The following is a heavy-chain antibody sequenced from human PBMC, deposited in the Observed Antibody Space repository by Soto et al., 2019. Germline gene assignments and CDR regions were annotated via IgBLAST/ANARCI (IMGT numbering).Heavy chain of an antibody. CDR1: GFTFSSYS. Sequence: HPGGSLRLSCAASGFTFSSYSMNWVRQAPGKGLEWVSYISSSSSTIYYADSVKGRFTISRDNAKNSLYLQMNSLRDEDTAVYYCARDPRSGYYITPYYYYGMDVWGQGTTVTVSS. D-gene: IGHD3-3*01. CDR3: ARDPRSGYYITPYYYYGMDV. CDR2: ISSSSSTI. V-gene: IGHV3-48*02. J-gene: IGHJ6*02.